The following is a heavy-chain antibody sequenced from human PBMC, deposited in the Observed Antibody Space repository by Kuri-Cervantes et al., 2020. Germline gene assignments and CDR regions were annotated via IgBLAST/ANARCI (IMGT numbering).Heavy chain of an antibody. V-gene: IGHV4-34*01. J-gene: IGHJ4*02. D-gene: IGHD6-13*01. CDR3: ARGRGFSRGTPDY. CDR1: GESLSVYY. CDR2: INHSGST. Sequence: SETLSLTCAVYGESLSVYYWSWIRQPPGKGLEWIGEINHSGSTNYNPSLKSRVTISVDTSKNQFSLKLSSVTAADTAVYYCARGRGFSRGTPDYWGQGALVTVSS.